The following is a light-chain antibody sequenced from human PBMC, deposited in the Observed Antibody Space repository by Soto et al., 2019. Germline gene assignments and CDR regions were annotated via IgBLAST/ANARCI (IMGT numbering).Light chain of an antibody. CDR3: QQYGSSGT. J-gene: IGKJ1*01. V-gene: IGKV3-20*01. CDR2: GAS. CDR1: QSVSNNY. Sequence: EIVLTPSPGTLSLTPGERATLXXRASQSVSNNYLAWYQQKPGQAPRXLIYGASNRATGIPDRFSGSGSGTDFTLTISRLEPEDFAVYYCQQYGSSGTFGQGTKVDIK.